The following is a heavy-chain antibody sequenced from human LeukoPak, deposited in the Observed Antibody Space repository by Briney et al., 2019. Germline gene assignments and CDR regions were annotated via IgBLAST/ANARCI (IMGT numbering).Heavy chain of an antibody. CDR1: GGTFSSYA. D-gene: IGHD2-2*01. J-gene: IGHJ6*02. CDR2: IIPIFGTA. Sequence: ASVTVSCKASGGTFSSYAISWVRQVPGQGLEWMGGIIPIFGTANYAQKFQGRVTITADESTSTAYMELSSLRSEDTAVYYCASGAVVPAANYYYYGMDVWGQGTTVTVSS. V-gene: IGHV1-69*13. CDR3: ASGAVVPAANYYYYGMDV.